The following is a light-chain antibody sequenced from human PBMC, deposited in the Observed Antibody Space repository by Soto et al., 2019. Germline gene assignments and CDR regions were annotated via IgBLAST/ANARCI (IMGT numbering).Light chain of an antibody. V-gene: IGKV3D-15*01. CDR2: GAS. CDR1: QIVSNN. Sequence: IVLTQSPGPLSLSPAVRATLSCRTNQIVSNNYLAWYQQKPGQTPRLHIYGASNRATGIPDRCSGSGSETGFTLTISSLQSEDIAVYYCHQYNNWWTFGQGTKVDIK. J-gene: IGKJ1*01. CDR3: HQYNNWWT.